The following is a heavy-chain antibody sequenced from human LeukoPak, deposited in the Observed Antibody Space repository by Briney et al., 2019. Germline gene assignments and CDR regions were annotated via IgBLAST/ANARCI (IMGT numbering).Heavy chain of an antibody. Sequence: GGSLRLSCAASGFTVSNYYMSWVRQAPGKGLQWVSVIYTGGSTYYADPVKGRFTISRDNSKNTLYLQMNSLRAEDTAVYYCARGGPGTTFDSWGQGTLVTVSS. D-gene: IGHD1-14*01. J-gene: IGHJ4*02. CDR3: ARGGPGTTFDS. V-gene: IGHV3-66*01. CDR2: IYTGGST. CDR1: GFTVSNYY.